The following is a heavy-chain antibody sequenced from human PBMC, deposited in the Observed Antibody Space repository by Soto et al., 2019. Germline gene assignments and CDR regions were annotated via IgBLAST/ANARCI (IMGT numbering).Heavy chain of an antibody. V-gene: IGHV1-24*01. D-gene: IGHD3-3*01. CDR2: FDPEDGET. CDR3: ATKWLLRYGSGSYYFDY. CDR1: GYTLTELS. Sequence: ASVKVSCKVSGYTLTELSMHWVRQAPGKGLEWMGGFDPEDGETIYAQKFQGRVTMTEDTSTGTAYMELSSLRSEDTAVYYCATKWLLRYGSGSYYFDYWGQGTLVTVSS. J-gene: IGHJ4*02.